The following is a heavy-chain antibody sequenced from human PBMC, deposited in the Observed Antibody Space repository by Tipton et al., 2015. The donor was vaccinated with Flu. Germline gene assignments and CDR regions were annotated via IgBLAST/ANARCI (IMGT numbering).Heavy chain of an antibody. CDR1: GDSISSDYY. V-gene: IGHV4-38-2*02. D-gene: IGHD4-11*01. Sequence: TLSLTCTISGDSISSDYYWGWIRQPPGKGLEWIGNICPGSPYYNPSLKSRVTLSVDRSKNQFSLRLTSVTAADTAVYFCARRDFSNYVSEPKNWFDVWGPGTLVTVSS. CDR3: ARRDFSNYVSEPKNWFDV. CDR2: ICPGSP. J-gene: IGHJ5*02.